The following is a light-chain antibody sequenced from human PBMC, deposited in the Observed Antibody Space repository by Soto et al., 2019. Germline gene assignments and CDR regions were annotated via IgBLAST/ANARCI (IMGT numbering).Light chain of an antibody. Sequence: DIQMTQSPSSLSASVGDRFTITFLASQSISSYLNWYQQKPGKAPKLLIYAASSLQSGVPSRFSGSGSGTDFTLTIRRLQPEDLAAQFFQLNYSSPRALGQGTKVDIK. CDR3: QLNYSSPRA. CDR1: QSISSY. CDR2: AAS. J-gene: IGKJ1*01. V-gene: IGKV1-39*01.